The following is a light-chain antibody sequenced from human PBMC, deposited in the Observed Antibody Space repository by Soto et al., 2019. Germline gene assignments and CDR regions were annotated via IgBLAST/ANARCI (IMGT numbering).Light chain of an antibody. CDR2: DVN. CDR1: SXDIGAYNF. V-gene: IGLV2-14*03. J-gene: IGLJ2*01. Sequence: QAVVTQPASVSGXPXXXXTXSCTXTSXDIGAYNFVSWYQQHPGKAPKLMLYDVNIRPSGVSNRFSGSKSGNTASLTISGLQAEDEADYYCTSWTTSTTMIFGGGTKLTVL. CDR3: TSWTTSTTMI.